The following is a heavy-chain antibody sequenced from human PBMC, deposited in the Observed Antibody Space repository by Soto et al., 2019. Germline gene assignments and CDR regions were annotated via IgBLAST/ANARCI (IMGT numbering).Heavy chain of an antibody. CDR1: GGTFSSYA. CDR2: IIPIFGTA. V-gene: IGHV1-69*01. J-gene: IGHJ6*02. CDR3: ASVRGQRAVTRKKYSSPAYYYGMDV. Sequence: QVQLVQSGAEVTKPGSSVTVSCKASGGTFSSYAISWVRQAPGQGLEWMGGIIPIFGTANYAQKFQGRVTITADESTSTAYMELSSLRTEDTAVYYCASVRGQRAVTRKKYSSPAYYYGMDVWGQGTTVTVSS. D-gene: IGHD6-6*01.